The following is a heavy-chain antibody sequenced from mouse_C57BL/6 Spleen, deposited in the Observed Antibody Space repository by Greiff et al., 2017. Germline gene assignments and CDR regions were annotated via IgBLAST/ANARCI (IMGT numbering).Heavy chain of an antibody. CDR3: ARGDYYGSSPYYAMDY. Sequence: EVKVVESGGGLVKPGGSLKLSCAASGFTFSDYGMHWVRQAPEKGLEWVAYISSGSSTIYYADTVKGRFTISRDNAKNTRFLQMTSLRSEDTAMYYCARGDYYGSSPYYAMDYWGQGTSVTVSS. J-gene: IGHJ4*01. CDR1: GFTFSDYG. CDR2: ISSGSSTI. D-gene: IGHD1-1*01. V-gene: IGHV5-17*01.